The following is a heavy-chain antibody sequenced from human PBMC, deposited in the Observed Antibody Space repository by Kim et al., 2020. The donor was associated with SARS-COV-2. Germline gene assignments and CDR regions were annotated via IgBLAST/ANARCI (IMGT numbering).Heavy chain of an antibody. J-gene: IGHJ6*02. CDR2: IYPGDSDT. D-gene: IGHD3-22*01. CDR3: ARHPPPHYDSSGYYPPYYGMDV. CDR1: GYSFTSYW. V-gene: IGHV5-51*01. Sequence: GESLKISCKGSGYSFTSYWIGWVRQMPGKGLEWMGIIYPGDSDTRYSPSFQGQVTISADKSISTAYLQWSSLKASDTAMYYCARHPPPHYDSSGYYPPYYGMDVWGQGTTVTVSS.